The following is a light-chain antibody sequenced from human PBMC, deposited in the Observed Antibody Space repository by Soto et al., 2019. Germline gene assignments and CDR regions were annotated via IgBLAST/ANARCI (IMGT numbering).Light chain of an antibody. V-gene: IGLV7-46*01. CDR1: TGAVTSGHY. J-gene: IGLJ3*02. CDR2: DTS. Sequence: QAVVTQEPSLTVSPGGTVTLTCGSNTGAVTSGHYPYWFQQKPGQAPRTLIYDTSNKHSWTPARFAGSLLGGKAALTLSGAQPEDEAEYSCSLSYSGAVVFGGGTNLTVL. CDR3: SLSYSGAVV.